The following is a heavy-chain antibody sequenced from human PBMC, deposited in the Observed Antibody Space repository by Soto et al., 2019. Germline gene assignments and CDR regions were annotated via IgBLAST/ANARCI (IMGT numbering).Heavy chain of an antibody. CDR2: IWYDGSNK. J-gene: IGHJ4*02. CDR1: GFTFSSYG. D-gene: IGHD4-17*01. CDR3: ARDPTRTTVRLLGFDY. Sequence: GGSLRLSCAASGFTFSSYGMHWVRQAPGKGLEWVAVIWYDGSNKYYADSVKGRFTISRDNSKNTLYLQMNSLRAEDTAVYYCARDPTRTTVRLLGFDYWGQGTLVTVSS. V-gene: IGHV3-33*01.